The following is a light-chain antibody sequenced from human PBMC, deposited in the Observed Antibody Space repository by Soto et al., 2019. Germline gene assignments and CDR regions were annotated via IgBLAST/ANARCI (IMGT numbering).Light chain of an antibody. CDR1: SSDVGGYNY. CDR3: SSYTSSTTRV. J-gene: IGLJ1*01. CDR2: EVM. V-gene: IGLV2-14*01. Sequence: QSALTQPASVSGSPGQSITISCTGTSSDVGGYNYVSWYQQHPGKAPKLMIYEVMIRPSGVSNRFSGSKSGNTASLTISGLQAEDEADYYCSSYTSSTTRVFGTGTKVTVL.